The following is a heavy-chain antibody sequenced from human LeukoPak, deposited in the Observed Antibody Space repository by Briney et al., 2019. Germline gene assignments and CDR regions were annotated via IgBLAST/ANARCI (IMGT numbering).Heavy chain of an antibody. D-gene: IGHD3-22*01. J-gene: IGHJ4*02. CDR3: ARNWIVVVSPLGY. Sequence: ASVKVSCKASGYTFTSYDINWVRQATGQGLEWMGWMNPNSGNTGYAQKFQGRVTMTRNTSISTAYMELSSLRSEDTAVYYCARNWIVVVSPLGYWGQGTLVTVSS. V-gene: IGHV1-8*01. CDR2: MNPNSGNT. CDR1: GYTFTSYD.